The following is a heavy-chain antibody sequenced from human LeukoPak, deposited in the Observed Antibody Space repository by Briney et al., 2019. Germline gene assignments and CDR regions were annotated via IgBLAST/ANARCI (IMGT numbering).Heavy chain of an antibody. CDR1: GGSISSYY. CDR3: ARGAGWYNY. CDR2: IYYSGST. Sequence: SETLSLTCTVSGGSISSYYWSWIRQPPGKGLEWIGYIYYSGSTNYNPSLKSRVTISVDTSKNQFSLKLSSVTAADTAVYYYARGAGWYNYWGQGTLVTVSS. V-gene: IGHV4-59*01. D-gene: IGHD6-19*01. J-gene: IGHJ4*02.